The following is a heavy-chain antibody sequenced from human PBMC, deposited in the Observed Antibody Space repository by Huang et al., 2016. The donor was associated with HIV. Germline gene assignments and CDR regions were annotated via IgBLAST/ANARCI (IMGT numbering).Heavy chain of an antibody. CDR1: GFTFNKFD. J-gene: IGHJ4*02. CDR2: ISYDGISK. V-gene: IGHV3-30*18. CDR3: AKDGRGSGTYYDYFEY. D-gene: IGHD1-26*01. Sequence: QVQLVESGGGVVQPGRSLRLSCAAFGFTFNKFDMHWVRRAPGKGLEGVEIISYDGISKYHADSVKGRFTISRDNSKNTVYLQMNSLRVEDTAVYYCAKDGRGSGTYYDYFEYWGQGTLVTVSS.